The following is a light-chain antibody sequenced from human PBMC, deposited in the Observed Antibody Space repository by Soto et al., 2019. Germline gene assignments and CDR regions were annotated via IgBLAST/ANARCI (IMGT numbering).Light chain of an antibody. CDR3: QQVESYPST. CDR2: AAS. V-gene: IGKV1-9*01. CDR1: QGISSF. Sequence: IQLTQHTSSLSASVGDRVTITCRASQGISSFLAWYQQKPGKAPKLLIYAASSLQSGVPSRFSGSGFGTDFTLTITSLQPEDFATYYCQQVESYPSTFGGGTKVDI. J-gene: IGKJ4*01.